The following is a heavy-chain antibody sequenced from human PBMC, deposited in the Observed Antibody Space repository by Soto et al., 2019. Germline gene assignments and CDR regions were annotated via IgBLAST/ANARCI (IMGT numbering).Heavy chain of an antibody. Sequence: EVQLVETGGGLIQPGGSLRLSCAASGFTVSSNYMSWVRQAPGKGLEWVSVIYSGGSTYYADSVKGRFTISRDNSKNTLYLQMNSLRAEDTAVYYCARLIGSDEDDAFDIWGQGTMVTVSS. CDR1: GFTVSSNY. J-gene: IGHJ3*02. V-gene: IGHV3-53*02. CDR2: IYSGGST. D-gene: IGHD3-10*01. CDR3: ARLIGSDEDDAFDI.